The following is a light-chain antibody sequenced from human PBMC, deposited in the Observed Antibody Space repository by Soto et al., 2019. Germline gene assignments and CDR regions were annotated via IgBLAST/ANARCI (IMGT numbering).Light chain of an antibody. CDR3: QQYKSYSPRT. Sequence: DIQLTQSPSTLSASVGDRVTITCRSSQTISNWLAWYQQRPGKARKLLISDASRLESGVPSRFSGSGSGTELTLTISSLQPDDSATYYCQQYKSYSPRTFGQGTKVDIK. J-gene: IGKJ1*01. V-gene: IGKV1-5*01. CDR2: DAS. CDR1: QTISNW.